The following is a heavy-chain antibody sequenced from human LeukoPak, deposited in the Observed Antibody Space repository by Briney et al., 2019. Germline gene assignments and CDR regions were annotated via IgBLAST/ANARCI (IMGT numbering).Heavy chain of an antibody. J-gene: IGHJ3*02. CDR2: ISAGVGNT. CDR1: EFTFSSYA. Sequence: PGGPLRLSCAASEFTFSSYAMTWVRQAPGKGLEWVSGISAGVGNTYYADSVKGRFTIARDNSKNTLYLQMNSLRAEDTAVYYCAKDRLGVIISGAFDIWGQGTMVTVSS. CDR3: AKDRLGVIISGAFDI. D-gene: IGHD3-3*01. V-gene: IGHV3-23*01.